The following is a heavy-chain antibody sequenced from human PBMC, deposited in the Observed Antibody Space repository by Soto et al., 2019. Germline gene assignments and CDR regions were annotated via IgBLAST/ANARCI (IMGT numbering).Heavy chain of an antibody. Sequence: QLQVVQSGAEVKKPGSSVKVSCKASGCTFSSYAVNWVRHAPGQGLEWLGVKIPVFATTHYAQNSHGKVTITANENTNTADLELRRRRPADRAGEDGATSGRRKGRGAPCGPYEDYWGQGTLVTVSP. CDR1: GCTFSSYA. J-gene: IGHJ4*02. CDR3: ATSGRRKGRGAPCGPYEDY. CDR2: KIPVFATT. V-gene: IGHV1-69*01. D-gene: IGHD1-26*01.